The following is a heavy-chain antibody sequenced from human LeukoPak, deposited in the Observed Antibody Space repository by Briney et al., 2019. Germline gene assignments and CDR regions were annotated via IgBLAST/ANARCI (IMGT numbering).Heavy chain of an antibody. D-gene: IGHD3-10*01. CDR3: AKDAGSSVWY. V-gene: IGHV3-30-3*01. CDR2: ISYDGSNK. CDR1: GFTFSSYA. Sequence: PGRSLRLSCAASGFTFSSYAMHWVRQAPGKGLEWVAVISYDGSNKYHADSVKGRFTISRDNSKNTLYLQMNSLRAEDTAVYYCAKDAGSSVWYWGQGTLVTVSS. J-gene: IGHJ4*02.